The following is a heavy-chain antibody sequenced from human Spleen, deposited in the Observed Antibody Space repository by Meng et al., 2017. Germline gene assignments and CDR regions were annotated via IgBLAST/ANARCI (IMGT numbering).Heavy chain of an antibody. CDR1: GYTFTGYY. D-gene: IGHD4-17*01. CDR3: ARDLHGDYLSNSYDYGMDV. V-gene: IGHV1-2*06. Sequence: ASVKVSCKASGYTFTGYYMHWVRQAPGQGLEWMGRINPNSGGTNYAQKFQGRVTMTRDTSISTAYMELSRLRSDDAAVYYCARDLHGDYLSNSYDYGMDVWGQGTTVTVSS. CDR2: INPNSGGT. J-gene: IGHJ6*02.